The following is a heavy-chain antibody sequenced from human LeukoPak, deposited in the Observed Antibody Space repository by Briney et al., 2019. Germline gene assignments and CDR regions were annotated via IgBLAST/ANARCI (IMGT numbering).Heavy chain of an antibody. CDR2: INPNTGGT. V-gene: IGHV1-2*06. J-gene: IGHJ4*02. Sequence: ASVTVSFKASGYTFTGYYMHWVRQAPGQGLEWMGRINPNTGGTNSAQNFQGRVTMTRDTSISTAYMELSRLTSDDTAVYYCARGDWKHDYWGQGTLVTVSS. CDR3: ARGDWKHDY. CDR1: GYTFTGYY. D-gene: IGHD1-1*01.